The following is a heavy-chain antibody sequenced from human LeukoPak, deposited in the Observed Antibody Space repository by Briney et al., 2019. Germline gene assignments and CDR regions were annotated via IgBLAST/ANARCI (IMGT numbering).Heavy chain of an antibody. CDR1: GGSISSSNYY. Sequence: SETLSLTCTISGGSISSSNYYWGWTRQPPGKGLEWFGRISYSGGTAYNPSLRSRVTISIDTSKNQFSLKLNSVTAADTAVYYCAREVEYYDSSGCRPHAFDIWGQETVVTVSS. CDR3: AREVEYYDSSGCRPHAFDI. V-gene: IGHV4-39*02. J-gene: IGHJ3*02. D-gene: IGHD3-22*01. CDR2: ISYSGGT.